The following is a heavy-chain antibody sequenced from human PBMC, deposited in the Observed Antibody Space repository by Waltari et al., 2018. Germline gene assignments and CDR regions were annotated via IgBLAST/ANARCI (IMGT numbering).Heavy chain of an antibody. Sequence: EVQLVESGGGLVKPGGSLRLSCAAAGFTFRSYSMTWVRPAPGKGLEWVSSISSSSSYIYYADSVKGRFTISRDNAKNSLYLQMNSLRAEDTAVYYCARDDYGDYVNDYWGQGTLVTVSS. CDR3: ARDDYGDYVNDY. CDR1: GFTFRSYS. D-gene: IGHD4-17*01. V-gene: IGHV3-21*01. J-gene: IGHJ4*02. CDR2: ISSSSSYI.